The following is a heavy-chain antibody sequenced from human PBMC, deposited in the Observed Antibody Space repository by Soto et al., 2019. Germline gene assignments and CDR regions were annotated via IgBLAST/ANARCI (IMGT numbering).Heavy chain of an antibody. J-gene: IGHJ5*02. V-gene: IGHV1-18*01. D-gene: IGHD3-22*01. CDR3: ARGGYDSSGYYYVEPGNWFDP. CDR2: ISAYNGNT. Sequence: ASVKVSCKASGYTFTSYGISWVRQAPGQGLEWMGWISAYNGNTNYAQKLQGRVTMTTDTSTSTAYMELRSLRSDDTAVYYCARGGYDSSGYYYVEPGNWFDPWGQGTLVTVSS. CDR1: GYTFTSYG.